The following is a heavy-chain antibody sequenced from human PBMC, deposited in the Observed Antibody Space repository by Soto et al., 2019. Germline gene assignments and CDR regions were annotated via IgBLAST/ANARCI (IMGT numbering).Heavy chain of an antibody. D-gene: IGHD2-2*01. CDR2: IYHSGST. V-gene: IGHV4-4*02. J-gene: IGHJ5*02. Sequence: QVQLQESGPGLVKPSGTLSLTCAVSGGSISSSNWWSWVRQPPGKGLEWIGEIYHSGSTNYNPSLKSRVTISVDKSKNQFSLKLSSVTAADTAVYYCARGDIVVVPAAIRGWFDPWGQGTLVTVSS. CDR3: ARGDIVVVPAAIRGWFDP. CDR1: GGSISSSNW.